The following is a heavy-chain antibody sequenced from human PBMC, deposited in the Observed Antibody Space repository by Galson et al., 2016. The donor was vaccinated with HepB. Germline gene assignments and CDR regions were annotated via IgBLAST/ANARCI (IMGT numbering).Heavy chain of an antibody. J-gene: IGHJ3*01. Sequence: PALVKPTQTLTLTCTFSGFSLTSSGLGVGWIRQPPGKTLEWLAVIYWDDDQHFNPSLETRLTITKDTSKNQVVLTMTNMGPVDTATYYCAHAPTISSLVPSPYDVWGQGTLVTVSS. CDR3: AHAPTISSLVPSPYDV. CDR2: IYWDDDQ. D-gene: IGHD6-13*01. V-gene: IGHV2-5*02. CDR1: GFSLTSSGLG.